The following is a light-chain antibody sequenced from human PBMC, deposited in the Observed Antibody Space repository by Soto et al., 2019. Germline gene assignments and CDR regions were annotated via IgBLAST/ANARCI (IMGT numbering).Light chain of an antibody. CDR2: EVP. CDR1: RDDLCAYDY. V-gene: IGLV2-14*01. Sequence: QSALTQPASVSGSPGQSITISCAGTRDDLCAYDYVSWYQQHPGNAPKLLVYEVPNRPSGVSYRFSGSKSGNQASLTLSELQSEEGADYYCNSYTNSSAVVFGGGA. CDR3: NSYTNSSAVV. J-gene: IGLJ2*01.